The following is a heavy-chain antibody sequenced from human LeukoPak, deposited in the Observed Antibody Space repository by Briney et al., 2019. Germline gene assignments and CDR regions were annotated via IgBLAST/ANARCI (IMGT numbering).Heavy chain of an antibody. J-gene: IGHJ4*02. CDR3: ARGQWLYYFDY. V-gene: IGHV4-59*01. Sequence: SETLSLTCTVSGGSISSYYWSWSRQPPGKGLEWIGYIYYSGSTNYNPSLKSRVTISVDTSKNQFSLKLSSVAAADTAVYYCARGQWLYYFDYWGQGTLVTVSS. CDR1: GGSISSYY. D-gene: IGHD6-19*01. CDR2: IYYSGST.